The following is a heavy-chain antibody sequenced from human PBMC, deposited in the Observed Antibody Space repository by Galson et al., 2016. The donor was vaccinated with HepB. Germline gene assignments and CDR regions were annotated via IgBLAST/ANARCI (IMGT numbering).Heavy chain of an antibody. CDR3: AREGGRAADLDYWGGSFDI. Sequence: SLRLSCAASGFTFGHYGMQWVRQAPGKGLEWVAVIWFDGGSKYYADSVKGRFTISRDNSKNTLYLEMNSLRADDTALYYCAREGGRAADLDYWGGSFDIWGRGTMVTVSS. V-gene: IGHV3-33*01. D-gene: IGHD6-13*01. CDR1: GFTFGHYG. CDR2: IWFDGGSK. J-gene: IGHJ3*02.